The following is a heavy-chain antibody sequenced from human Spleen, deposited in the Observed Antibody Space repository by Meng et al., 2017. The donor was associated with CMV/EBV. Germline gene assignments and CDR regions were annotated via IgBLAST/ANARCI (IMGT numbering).Heavy chain of an antibody. CDR3: ARGYCSSTSCYSNWFDP. J-gene: IGHJ5*02. V-gene: IGHV1-18*01. D-gene: IGHD2-2*01. CDR2: ISAYNINT. Sequence: ASVKVSCKASGYTFTSYGINWVRQAPGQGLEWMGRISAYNINTNYAPKFQGRVTMTTDTSTSTAYMELRSLRSDDTAVYYCARGYCSSTSCYSNWFDPWGQGTLVTVSS. CDR1: GYTFTSYG.